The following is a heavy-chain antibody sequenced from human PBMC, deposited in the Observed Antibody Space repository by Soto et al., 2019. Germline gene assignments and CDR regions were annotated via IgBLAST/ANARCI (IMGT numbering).Heavy chain of an antibody. CDR1: GFTFSRYW. Sequence: EVQLVESGGGLVQPGGSLRLSCAASGFTFSRYWMHWVRQVPGKGLVWVSRINSGGSTTSYADSVMGRFTITRDNTENTLFLHMSSLRAEDTAVYYCARGPPDDSGGYYPGGDWGQGTLVTVSS. V-gene: IGHV3-74*01. CDR2: INSGGSTT. J-gene: IGHJ4*02. CDR3: ARGPPDDSGGYYPGGD. D-gene: IGHD3-22*01.